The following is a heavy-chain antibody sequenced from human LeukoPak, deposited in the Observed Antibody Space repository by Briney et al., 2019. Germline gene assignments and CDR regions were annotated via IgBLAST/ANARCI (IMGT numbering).Heavy chain of an antibody. V-gene: IGHV3-53*01. J-gene: IGHJ4*02. CDR2: FYRGETT. CDR1: GFTVSSSY. Sequence: GGSLRLSCAASGFTVSSSYMYWVRQAPGKGLEGVSFFYRGETTYYAESVRGRFTISRDISKNTLYLLMNSLIPEDTAVYYCAREVVSIPSYFESWGQGTRVTVSS. D-gene: IGHD2-15*01. CDR3: AREVVSIPSYFES.